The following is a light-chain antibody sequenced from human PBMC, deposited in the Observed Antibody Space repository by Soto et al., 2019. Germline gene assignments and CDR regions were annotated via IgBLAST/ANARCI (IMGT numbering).Light chain of an antibody. CDR1: SSNIGAGYD. Sequence: QSVLTQPPSVSGAPGQRVTISCTGSSSNIGAGYDVHWYQQLPGTAPKLLIYGNNNRPSGVPDRFSGSKSGTSASLAITGLQAEDEADYYCQSYDSSLNGSNDVFGAGTKLTVL. V-gene: IGLV1-40*01. CDR2: GNN. CDR3: QSYDSSLNGSNDV. J-gene: IGLJ1*01.